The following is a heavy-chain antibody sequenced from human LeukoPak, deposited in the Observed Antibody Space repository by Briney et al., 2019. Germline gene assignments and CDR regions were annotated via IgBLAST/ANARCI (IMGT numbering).Heavy chain of an antibody. J-gene: IGHJ4*02. Sequence: PGGSLRLSCAASGFTFSSYGMHWVRQAPGKGLEWVAVISYDGSNKYYADSVKGRFTISRDNSKNTLYLQMNSLRAEDTAVYYCARTWVGVPSTVLRGFDCWGQGTLVTVSS. CDR2: ISYDGSNK. D-gene: IGHD3-3*01. CDR1: GFTFSSYG. V-gene: IGHV3-30*03. CDR3: ARTWVGVPSTVLRGFDC.